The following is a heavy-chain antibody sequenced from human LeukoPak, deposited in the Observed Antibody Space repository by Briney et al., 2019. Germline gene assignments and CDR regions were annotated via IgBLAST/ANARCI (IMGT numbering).Heavy chain of an antibody. D-gene: IGHD2-2*01. V-gene: IGHV3-13*01. CDR2: IGTAGDT. CDR3: ATAADIVVVPAADILYYFDY. CDR1: GFTFSSYD. J-gene: IGHJ4*02. Sequence: GGSLRLSCAASGFTFSSYDMHWVRQATGKGLEWVSAIGTAGDTYYPGSVKGRFTTSRDNSKNTLYLQMNSLRAEDTAVYYCATAADIVVVPAADILYYFDYWGQGTLVTVSS.